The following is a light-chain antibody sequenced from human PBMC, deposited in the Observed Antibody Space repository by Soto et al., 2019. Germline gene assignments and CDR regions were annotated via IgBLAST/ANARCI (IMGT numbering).Light chain of an antibody. CDR2: EVS. V-gene: IGLV2-23*02. J-gene: IGLJ1*01. CDR3: CSYAGTSTFYV. Sequence: QSALTQPAPVSGSPGQSITISCTGTSSDVGSHNLVSWYQEHPDKAPKLMIYEVSKRPSGVSNRFSGSKSGNTASLTISGLQAEDEADYYCCSYAGTSTFYVFGTGTKLTVL. CDR1: SSDVGSHNL.